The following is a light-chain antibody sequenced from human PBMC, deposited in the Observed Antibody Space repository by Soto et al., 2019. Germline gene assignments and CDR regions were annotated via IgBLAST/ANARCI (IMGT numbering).Light chain of an antibody. Sequence: QYVLTQPPSASGSPGQSVTISCTGTSHNVGGYNYVSWYQQHPGKAPKLMIYEVSKRPSGVPDRFSGSKSGNTASLTVSGLQAEDEADYYCSSYAGSNNLVFGGGTKVTVL. J-gene: IGLJ2*01. CDR3: SSYAGSNNLV. CDR1: SHNVGGYNY. CDR2: EVS. V-gene: IGLV2-8*01.